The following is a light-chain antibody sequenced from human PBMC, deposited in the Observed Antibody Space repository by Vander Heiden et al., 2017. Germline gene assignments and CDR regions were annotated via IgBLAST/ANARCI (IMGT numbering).Light chain of an antibody. CDR2: WAS. Sequence: IVMTHSPDSLVVSLGGRATINCKSSQSVIYSSNDKNYLAWYQQKAGQPPKLLIYWASTRESGVPDGFSGSGSGTDFTLTISSLQAEDVAVYYCQQYYSTPYTLGQGTKV. J-gene: IGKJ2*01. CDR1: QSVIYSSNDKNY. CDR3: QQYYSTPYT. V-gene: IGKV4-1*01.